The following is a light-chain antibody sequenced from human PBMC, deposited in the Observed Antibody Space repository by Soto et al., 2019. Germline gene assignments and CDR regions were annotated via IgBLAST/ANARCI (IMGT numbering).Light chain of an antibody. Sequence: QPVLTQSPSASASLGASVKLTCTLSSGHSSYAIAWHQQQPEKGPRYLMKLDNDGSHFKGDGIPDRFSGSSSGAERYLTISSLQSEDEADYFCQTWGTGIVVFGGGTKLTV. V-gene: IGLV4-69*01. CDR3: QTWGTGIVV. J-gene: IGLJ2*01. CDR2: LDNDGSH. CDR1: SGHSSYA.